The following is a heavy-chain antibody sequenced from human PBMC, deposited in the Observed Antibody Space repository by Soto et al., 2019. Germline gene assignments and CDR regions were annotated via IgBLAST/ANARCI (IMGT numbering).Heavy chain of an antibody. D-gene: IGHD1-26*01. J-gene: IGHJ4*02. V-gene: IGHV3-33*01. CDR2: IWYDGSNE. CDR3: ARDSGSYYADY. Sequence: QVQLVESGGGVVQPGRSLRLSCAASGFTFSSYGMHWVRQAPGKGLEWVAVIWYDGSNEYYADSVKGRFTISRDNSKNTLYLQMNSLRAEDTAVYYCARDSGSYYADYWGQGTLVTVSS. CDR1: GFTFSSYG.